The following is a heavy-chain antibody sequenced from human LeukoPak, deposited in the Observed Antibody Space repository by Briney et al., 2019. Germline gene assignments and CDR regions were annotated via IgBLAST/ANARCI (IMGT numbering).Heavy chain of an antibody. CDR1: GFTFSNAW. V-gene: IGHV3-15*01. J-gene: IGHJ1*01. CDR3: TARYCRSTSCYGEYFQR. D-gene: IGHD2-2*01. CDR2: IKSKTDGGTT. Sequence: GGSLRLSCAASGFTFSNAWMSWVRQAPGKGLEWVGRIKSKTDGGTTDYAATVKGRFTISRDDSKNTLYLQMNSLKTEDTAVYYCTARYCRSTSCYGEYFQRWGQGTPVTVSS.